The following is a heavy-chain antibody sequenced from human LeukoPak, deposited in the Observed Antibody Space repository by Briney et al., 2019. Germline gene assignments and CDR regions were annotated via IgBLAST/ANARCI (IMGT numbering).Heavy chain of an antibody. V-gene: IGHV3-48*01. D-gene: IGHD2-8*01. CDR2: ISSSSSFI. Sequence: GVSLRLSCAASVFTFSSYEMNWVRQAPGKGLEWVSYISSSSSFIYYADSVKGRFTISRDNAKNSLYLQMNSLRAEDTAVYYCARGLGVDWGQGTLVTVSS. CDR3: ARGLGVD. CDR1: VFTFSSYE. J-gene: IGHJ4*02.